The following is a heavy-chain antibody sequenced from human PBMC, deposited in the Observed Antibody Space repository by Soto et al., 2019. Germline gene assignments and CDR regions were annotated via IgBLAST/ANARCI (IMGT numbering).Heavy chain of an antibody. Sequence: QVQLVQSGAEVKKPGASVKVSCKASGYTFTSYDINWVRQAPGQGLEWMGWMNPNSGNTGYAQKFRGRVTMTRNTTISTAYMELSSLRSEDTAVYYCARERTGTTSMDVWGQGTTVTVSS. V-gene: IGHV1-8*01. CDR2: MNPNSGNT. CDR3: ARERTGTTSMDV. J-gene: IGHJ6*02. CDR1: GYTFTSYD. D-gene: IGHD1-1*01.